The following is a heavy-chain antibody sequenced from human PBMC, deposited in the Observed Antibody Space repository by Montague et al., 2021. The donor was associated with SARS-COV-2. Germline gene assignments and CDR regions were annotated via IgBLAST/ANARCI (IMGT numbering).Heavy chain of an antibody. D-gene: IGHD3-22*01. CDR3: AREYFDNSGMGHY. Sequence: SLRLSFAASGFTFSSYWTSWVRQAPGKGLEWVANIKEDGSEKKYVGSVKGRFTISRDNAKDSLYLQMNSLRAEDTAVYYCAREYFDNSGMGHYWGQGTLVTVSS. CDR2: IKEDGSEK. V-gene: IGHV3-7*01. J-gene: IGHJ4*02. CDR1: GFTFSSYW.